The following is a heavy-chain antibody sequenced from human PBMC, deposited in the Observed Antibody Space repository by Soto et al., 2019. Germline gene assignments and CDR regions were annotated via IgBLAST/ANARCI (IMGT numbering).Heavy chain of an antibody. D-gene: IGHD1-26*01. CDR1: GFTFSSFA. Sequence: GQLLESGGGMVQPGGSLRLSCAASGFTFSSFAMNWVRLPPGRGLEWFAAVTSSASSTHYGDSVKGRFTISRDNSQNTLYLQMNSLRADDTAVYYCAKGGAVLLDPFDVWGQGTMVTVSS. J-gene: IGHJ3*01. V-gene: IGHV3-23*01. CDR2: VTSSASST. CDR3: AKGGAVLLDPFDV.